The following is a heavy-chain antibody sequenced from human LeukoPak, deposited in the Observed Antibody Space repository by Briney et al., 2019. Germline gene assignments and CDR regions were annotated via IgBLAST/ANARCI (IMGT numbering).Heavy chain of an antibody. J-gene: IGHJ5*02. D-gene: IGHD2-15*01. V-gene: IGHV4-34*01. CDR3: ARGRKDVAIVPTAVLGVWFDP. CDR1: GGSLSGHY. Sequence: SETLSLTCGVYGGSLSGHYCSWIRQPPGKGLEWIGEINHSGSANYNSSLKSRVSISVDTSRNHFSLRLNSVTAADTALYFGARGRKDVAIVPTAVLGVWFDPWGQGALVTVSS. CDR2: INHSGSA.